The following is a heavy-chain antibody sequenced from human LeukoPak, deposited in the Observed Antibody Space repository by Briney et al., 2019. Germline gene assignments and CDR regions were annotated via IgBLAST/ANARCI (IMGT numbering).Heavy chain of an antibody. D-gene: IGHD2-8*01. Sequence: SETLSLTCTVSGDSISSYYWSWIRQPAGKGLEWIGRIYTSGSTNYNPSLKSRVTMSVDTSKNQFSLKLSSVTAADTAVYYCARMYAAPTGYYFDYWGQGTLVTVSS. J-gene: IGHJ4*02. V-gene: IGHV4-4*07. CDR2: IYTSGST. CDR3: ARMYAAPTGYYFDY. CDR1: GDSISSYY.